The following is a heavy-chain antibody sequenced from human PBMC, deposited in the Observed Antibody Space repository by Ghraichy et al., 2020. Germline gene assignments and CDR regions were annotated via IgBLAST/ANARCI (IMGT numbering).Heavy chain of an antibody. D-gene: IGHD2-8*01. CDR1: GFTFSSYG. CDR3: AKDLGTIVPTWAFDY. J-gene: IGHJ4*02. CDR2: ISYDGSNK. Sequence: GGSLRLSCAASGFTFSSYGMHWVRQAPGKGLEWVAVISYDGSNKYYADSVKGRFTISRDNSKNTLYLQMNSLRAEDTAVYYCAKDLGTIVPTWAFDYWGQGTLVTVSS. V-gene: IGHV3-30*18.